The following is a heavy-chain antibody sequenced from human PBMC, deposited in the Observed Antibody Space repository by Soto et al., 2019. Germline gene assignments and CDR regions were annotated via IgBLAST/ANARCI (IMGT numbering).Heavy chain of an antibody. CDR2: MYSSGSV. CDR3: AREWSAFDY. V-gene: IGHV4-59*01. CDR1: GGSITPFK. D-gene: IGHD2-15*01. J-gene: IGHJ4*02. Sequence: QVQLQESGPGLVKPSETLSLTCTVSGGSITPFKWSWIRQSPGKGLEWIGYMYSSGSVNYNPSLKSRVTISMVTSKNQYSLKLISATAADTAVYYCAREWSAFDYWGQGILVTVSS.